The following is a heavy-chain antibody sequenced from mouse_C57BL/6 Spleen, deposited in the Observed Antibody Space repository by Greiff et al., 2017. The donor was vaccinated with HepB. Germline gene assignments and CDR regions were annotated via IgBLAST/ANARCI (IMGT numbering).Heavy chain of an antibody. CDR1: GYTFTDYN. Sequence: EVQVVESGPELVKPGASVKIPCKASGYTFTDYNMDWVKQSHGKSLEWIGDINPNNGGTIYNQKFKGKATLTVDKSSSTAYMELRSLTSEDTAVYYCARLLRRYYYAMDYWGQGTSVTVSS. D-gene: IGHD1-1*01. CDR2: INPNNGGT. CDR3: ARLLRRYYYAMDY. V-gene: IGHV1-18*01. J-gene: IGHJ4*01.